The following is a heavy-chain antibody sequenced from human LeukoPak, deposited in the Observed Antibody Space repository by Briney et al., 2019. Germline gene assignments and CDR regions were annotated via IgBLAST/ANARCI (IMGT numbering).Heavy chain of an antibody. D-gene: IGHD6-19*01. CDR3: ARGGSGWYFDY. V-gene: IGHV5-51*01. Sequence: GESLKISRKGSGYSFTNYWIGWVRQMPGKGLEYMGIIYTVDSDTKYSPSFQGQVTISVDKSINTAYLQWTSLKASDTAMYYCARGGSGWYFDYWGHGSLVTVSS. CDR1: GYSFTNYW. J-gene: IGHJ4*03. CDR2: IYTVDSDT.